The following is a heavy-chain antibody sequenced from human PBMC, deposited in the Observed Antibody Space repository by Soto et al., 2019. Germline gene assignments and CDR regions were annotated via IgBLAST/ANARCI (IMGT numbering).Heavy chain of an antibody. Sequence: GGSLRLSCTASGFSLSRYGLHWVRQAPGKGLQWVAGLWSNGIKTSYTDSVKGRFTISRDTSKNMLYLQMNTLGAEDTAVYYCARDLHYWSLLIDHWGQGTLVTVSS. CDR1: GFSLSRYG. J-gene: IGHJ4*02. V-gene: IGHV3-33*01. D-gene: IGHD2-8*02. CDR3: ARDLHYWSLLIDH. CDR2: LWSNGIKT.